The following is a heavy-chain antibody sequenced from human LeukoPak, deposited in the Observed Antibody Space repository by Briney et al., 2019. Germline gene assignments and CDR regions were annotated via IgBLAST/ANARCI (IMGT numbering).Heavy chain of an antibody. CDR1: GYTLTELS. D-gene: IGHD3-9*01. Sequence: ASVKVSCKVSGYTLTELSMHWVRQAPGKGLEWMGGFDPEDGETIYAQKFQGRVTMTEDTSTDTAYMELSSLRSEDTAVYYCARGPFEDYFFDSWGQGTLVTVSS. CDR2: FDPEDGET. V-gene: IGHV1-24*01. J-gene: IGHJ4*02. CDR3: ARGPFEDYFFDS.